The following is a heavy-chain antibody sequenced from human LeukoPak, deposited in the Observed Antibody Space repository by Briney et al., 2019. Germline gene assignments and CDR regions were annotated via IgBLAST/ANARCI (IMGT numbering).Heavy chain of an antibody. J-gene: IGHJ4*02. V-gene: IGHV1-18*01. CDR1: GYTFTNYG. CDR3: ARDLRRGSYYDGHYLDF. D-gene: IGHD3-10*01. CDR2: TSTHNGNK. Sequence: ASVKVSCKASGYTFTNYGFSWVRQAPGQGLEWMGWTSTHNGNKMYAQSLPGRVTVTTDTSTSTTYMELTSLRSDDTAVYYCARDLRRGSYYDGHYLDFWGQGTLVTVSS.